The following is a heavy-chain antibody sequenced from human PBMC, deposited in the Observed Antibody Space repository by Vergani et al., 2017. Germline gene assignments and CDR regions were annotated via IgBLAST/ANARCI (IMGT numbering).Heavy chain of an antibody. V-gene: IGHV3-30*02. D-gene: IGHD3-9*01. J-gene: IGHJ4*02. CDR3: ARDRRGYYDILTGYFV. CDR1: GFTFSSYG. Sequence: QVQLVESGGGVVQPGGSLRLSCAASGFTFSSYGMHWVRQAPGKGLEWVAFIRYDGSNKYYADSVKGRFTISRDNSKNTLYLQMNSLRAEDTAVYYCARDRRGYYDILTGYFVWGQGTLVTVSS. CDR2: IRYDGSNK.